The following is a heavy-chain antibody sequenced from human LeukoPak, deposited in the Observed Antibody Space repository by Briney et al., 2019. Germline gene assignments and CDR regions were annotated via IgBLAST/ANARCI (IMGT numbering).Heavy chain of an antibody. V-gene: IGHV4-38-2*02. CDR1: GYSISSGYY. J-gene: IGHJ3*02. CDR3: ARDWTMIPVVGGAFDI. Sequence: TSETLSLTCAVSGYSISSGYYWGWIRQPPRKGLEWIGSIYHNGNTYYNPSLKSRVTISVDTSKNEFSLKLSSVTAADTAVYYCARDWTMIPVVGGAFDIWGQGTMVTVSS. D-gene: IGHD3-22*01. CDR2: IYHNGNT.